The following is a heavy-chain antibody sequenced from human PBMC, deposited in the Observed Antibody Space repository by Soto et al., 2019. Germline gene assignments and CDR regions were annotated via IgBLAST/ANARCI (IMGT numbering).Heavy chain of an antibody. Sequence: GGSLRLSCAASGFTFSSYGMHWVRQAPGKGLEWVALIWYDGTNKKYADSVKGRFTISRDNSKNMVYLQMDSLRAEDSAIYYCAREYLHIVVAGTDNWLDPWGQGTLVTVSS. CDR3: AREYLHIVVAGTDNWLDP. CDR1: GFTFSSYG. V-gene: IGHV3-33*01. CDR2: IWYDGTNK. D-gene: IGHD6-19*01. J-gene: IGHJ5*02.